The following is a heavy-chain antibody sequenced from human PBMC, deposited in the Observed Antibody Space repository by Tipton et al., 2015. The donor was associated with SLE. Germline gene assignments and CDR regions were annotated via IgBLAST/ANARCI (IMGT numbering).Heavy chain of an antibody. CDR2: ISSGGDT. CDR1: GGAITMNNYY. V-gene: IGHV4-39*01. J-gene: IGHJ3*02. CDR3: VSRPSGIPAPAFI. D-gene: IGHD6-13*01. Sequence: TLSLTCTVSGGAITMNNYYWGWVRQPPGQGLEWIGVISSGGDTFYTPSLNIRVSISLSAPTNQFSLRLTSLTASDTAMYYCVSRPSGIPAPAFIWGQGTMVTVSS.